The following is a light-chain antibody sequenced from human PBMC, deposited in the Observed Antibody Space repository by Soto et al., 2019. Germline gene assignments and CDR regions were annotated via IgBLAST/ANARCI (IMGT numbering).Light chain of an antibody. Sequence: PGGPVTLSFTPSQSVSGYLDWFHQKPGQAPRLLIYGASSRATGIPDRFSGSGSGTDFTLTIRSLQPVHFASYYCQQYGSSPFTFGGGTKVDIK. CDR2: GAS. CDR1: QSVSGY. J-gene: IGKJ4*01. V-gene: IGKV3-20*01. CDR3: QQYGSSPFT.